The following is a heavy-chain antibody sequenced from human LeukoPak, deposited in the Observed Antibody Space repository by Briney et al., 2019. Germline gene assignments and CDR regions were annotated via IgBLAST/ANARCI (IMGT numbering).Heavy chain of an antibody. Sequence: SETLSLTCAVSGLPFSNYYWSWVRQSPRQGLEWIGEISHSGYTNYNPSLKSRVTMSIDTSKNQFSLTLTSVTAADAGVYYCTRAVAGHPDWGQGTLVTVSS. CDR2: ISHSGYT. J-gene: IGHJ4*01. D-gene: IGHD6-19*01. CDR1: GLPFSNYY. CDR3: TRAVAGHPD. V-gene: IGHV4-34*01.